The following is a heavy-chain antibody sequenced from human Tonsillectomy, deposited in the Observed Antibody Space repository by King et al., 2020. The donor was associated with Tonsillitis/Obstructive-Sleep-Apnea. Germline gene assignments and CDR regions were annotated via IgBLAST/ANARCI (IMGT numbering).Heavy chain of an antibody. D-gene: IGHD5-12*01. CDR3: ARRGDSGYDLRGWFDP. J-gene: IGHJ5*02. CDR2: IIPILGIA. V-gene: IGHV1-69*10. CDR1: GGTFSNYA. Sequence: QLVQSGAEVKKPGSSVKVSCKASGGTFSNYAINWVRQAPGQGLEWMGGIIPILGIANYAQKFQGRVTITADKSTSTAYMEVSSLRSDDTALYYCARRGDSGYDLRGWFDPWGQGTLVTVSS.